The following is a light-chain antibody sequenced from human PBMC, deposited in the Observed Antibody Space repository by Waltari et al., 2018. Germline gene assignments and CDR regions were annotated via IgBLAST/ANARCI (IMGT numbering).Light chain of an antibody. V-gene: IGLV2-23*01. J-gene: IGLJ1*01. CDR3: CSYAGGTAYV. Sequence: SALTQPASVSGSPGQSITIPCTGPSRDNGTYNFVSWYQKYPGIAPNLIIYEATKRPSGVSDRLSAPNSGNTASLTISGLQADDEADYSCCSYAGGTAYVFGTGTMVTVL. CDR1: SRDNGTYNF. CDR2: EAT.